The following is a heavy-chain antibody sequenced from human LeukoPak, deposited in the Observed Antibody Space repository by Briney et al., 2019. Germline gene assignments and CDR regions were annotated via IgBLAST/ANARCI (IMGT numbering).Heavy chain of an antibody. Sequence: SETLSLTCTVSGVSINNNYWSWIRQPPGKGLEWIGRIHTSGSTNYNPSLKSRLTMSVDTSKNQFSLKLNSVTAADTAVYYCVRAGDYGDYVGWFDPWGQGTLVTVSS. J-gene: IGHJ5*02. D-gene: IGHD4-17*01. CDR1: GVSINNNY. CDR2: IHTSGST. CDR3: VRAGDYGDYVGWFDP. V-gene: IGHV4-4*07.